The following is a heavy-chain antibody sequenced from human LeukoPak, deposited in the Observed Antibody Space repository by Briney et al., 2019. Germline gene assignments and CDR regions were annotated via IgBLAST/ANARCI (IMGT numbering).Heavy chain of an antibody. CDR3: ARGDSGYDFDY. Sequence: GGSLRLSCAASGFTFDDYAMHWVPQAPGKGLEWVSGISWNSGSIGYADSVKGRFTISRDNAKNSLYLQMNSLRAEDTALYYCARGDSGYDFDYWGQGTLVTVSS. J-gene: IGHJ4*02. V-gene: IGHV3-9*01. CDR2: ISWNSGSI. CDR1: GFTFDDYA. D-gene: IGHD5-12*01.